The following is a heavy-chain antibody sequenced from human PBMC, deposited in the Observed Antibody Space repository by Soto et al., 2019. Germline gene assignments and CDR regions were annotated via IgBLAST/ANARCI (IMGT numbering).Heavy chain of an antibody. CDR1: GFTFSSYP. Sequence: XVSLRLSCAASGFTFSSYPMHWVRQAPGKGLEWVAVISYDGSNKYYADSVKGRFTISRDNSKNTLYLQMNSLRAEDTAVYYCARDNRAGYYYYGMDVWAQRTTVTVPS. V-gene: IGHV3-30-3*01. CDR2: ISYDGSNK. D-gene: IGHD6-13*01. CDR3: ARDNRAGYYYYGMDV. J-gene: IGHJ6*02.